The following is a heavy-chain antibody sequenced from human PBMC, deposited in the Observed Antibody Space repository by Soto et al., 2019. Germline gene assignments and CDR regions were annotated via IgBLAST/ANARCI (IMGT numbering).Heavy chain of an antibody. CDR3: ARDLASSSWYVPPSKATGMDV. D-gene: IGHD6-13*01. Sequence: QVQLQESGPGLVKPSETLSLTCTVSGGSISSYYWSWIRQPPGKGLEWIGYIYYSGSTNYNPSLKSRVTISVDTSKNQFSLKLSSVTAADTAVYYCARDLASSSWYVPPSKATGMDVWGQGTTVTVSS. J-gene: IGHJ6*02. CDR1: GGSISSYY. CDR2: IYYSGST. V-gene: IGHV4-59*01.